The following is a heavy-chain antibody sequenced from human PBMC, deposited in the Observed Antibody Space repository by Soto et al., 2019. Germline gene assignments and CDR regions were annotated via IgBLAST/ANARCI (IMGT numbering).Heavy chain of an antibody. V-gene: IGHV1-3*01. J-gene: IGHJ5*02. CDR3: ARLTSWYWLDP. Sequence: ASVKVSCKASGYTSTNLAMHWVRQAPGQRLEWMGWINAGNGNTKYSQKFQGRVTITRDTSASTAYMELSSLRSEDTAVYYCARLTSWYWLDPWGQGTLVTVSS. D-gene: IGHD2-2*01. CDR2: INAGNGNT. CDR1: GYTSTNLA.